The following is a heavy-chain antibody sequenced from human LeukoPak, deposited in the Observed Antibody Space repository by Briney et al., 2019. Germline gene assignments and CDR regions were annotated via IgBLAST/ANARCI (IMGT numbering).Heavy chain of an antibody. Sequence: SETLSLTCAVSGSAIRTAYYWGWLRQPPGKELEWIGSIYHGGSTYYTPSLKSRVTISVDTSKNHFSLSLNSVTVADSAVYYCARYRYGGPADYWGPGTLITVSS. CDR3: ARYRYGGPADY. D-gene: IGHD3-16*02. J-gene: IGHJ4*02. V-gene: IGHV4-38-2*01. CDR1: GSAIRTAYY. CDR2: IYHGGST.